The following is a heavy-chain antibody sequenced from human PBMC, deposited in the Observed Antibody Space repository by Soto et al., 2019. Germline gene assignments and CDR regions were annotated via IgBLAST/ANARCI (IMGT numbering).Heavy chain of an antibody. CDR3: ARELGYMVRGVIMAQPYGMDV. D-gene: IGHD3-10*01. CDR2: ISYDGSNK. Sequence: PGGSLRLSCAASGFTFSSYAMHWVRQAPGKGLEWVAVISYDGSNKYYADSVKGRFTISRDNSKNTLYLQMNSLRAEDTAVYYCARELGYMVRGVIMAQPYGMDVWGQGTTVTVSS. V-gene: IGHV3-30-3*01. CDR1: GFTFSSYA. J-gene: IGHJ6*02.